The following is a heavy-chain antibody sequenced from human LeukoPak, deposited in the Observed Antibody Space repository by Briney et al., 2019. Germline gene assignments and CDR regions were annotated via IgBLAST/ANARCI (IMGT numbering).Heavy chain of an antibody. Sequence: SVKVSCKASGYTSTSYGISWVRQAPGQRLKWMEWISAYNGNTNYEQKLQGRVTMTTDTSTTTAHMELRSLRSDDTAVYYCARERNPGYCSSTSCYSGSMDVWGQGTTVTVSS. CDR3: ARERNPGYCSSTSCYSGSMDV. J-gene: IGHJ6*02. CDR1: GYTSTSYG. V-gene: IGHV1-18*01. CDR2: ISAYNGNT. D-gene: IGHD2-2*02.